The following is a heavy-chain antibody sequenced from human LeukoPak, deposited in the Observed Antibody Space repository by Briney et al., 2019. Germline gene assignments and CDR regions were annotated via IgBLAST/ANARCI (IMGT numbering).Heavy chain of an antibody. CDR1: GGSISSGSYY. CDR2: IYTSGST. J-gene: IGHJ5*02. Sequence: PSETLSPTCTVSGGSISSGSYYWSWIRQPAGKGLEWIGRIYTSGSTNYNPSLKSRVTISVDTSKNQFSLKLSSVTAADTAVYYCAREPGDIVVVPAAIRFDPWGQGTLVTVSS. V-gene: IGHV4-61*02. D-gene: IGHD2-2*01. CDR3: AREPGDIVVVPAAIRFDP.